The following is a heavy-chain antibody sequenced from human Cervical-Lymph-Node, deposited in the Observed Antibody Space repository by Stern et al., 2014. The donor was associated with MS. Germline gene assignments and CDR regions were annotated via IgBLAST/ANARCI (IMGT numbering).Heavy chain of an antibody. CDR1: GSIFNNHG. V-gene: IGHV3-30*03. D-gene: IGHD5-12*01. CDR2: ISHDGSDK. Sequence: VQLEESGGGVVQPGRSLRLSCVASGSIFNNHGMNWVRQAPGKGLEWVDVISHDGSDKYYRDSVKGRFTISRDNSKTTLYLQIHTLRPEDTSVYYCTGGYDMSPFDYWGQGTLVTVSS. CDR3: TGGYDMSPFDY. J-gene: IGHJ4*02.